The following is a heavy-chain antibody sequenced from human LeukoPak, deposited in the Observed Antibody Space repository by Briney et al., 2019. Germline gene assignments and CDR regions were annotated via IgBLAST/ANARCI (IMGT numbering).Heavy chain of an antibody. V-gene: IGHV4-59*08. D-gene: IGHD5-18*01. CDR1: GGSISSYY. Sequence: PSETLSLTCTVSGGSISSYYWSWIRQPPGKGLEWIGYIYYSGSTNYNPSLKSRVTISVDTSKNQFSLKLSSVTAADTAVYYCARRGGYSYGYYFDYWGQGTLVTVSS. CDR3: ARRGGYSYGYYFDY. J-gene: IGHJ4*02. CDR2: IYYSGST.